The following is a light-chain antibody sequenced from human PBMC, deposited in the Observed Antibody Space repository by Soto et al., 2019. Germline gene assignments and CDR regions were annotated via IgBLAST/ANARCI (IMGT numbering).Light chain of an antibody. J-gene: IGKJ4*01. CDR1: QIVGTR. V-gene: IGKV1-5*03. CDR3: QQYYSTPLT. CDR2: KSA. Sequence: EIPMTQSPSSLSGSVGDRVNIXCRASQIVGTRLGWSQHKTGQARKPLIDKSATLKRGGPSRFSGGGSATAFTRTISSLQAEDVAVYYCQQYYSTPLTFGGGTKVDIK.